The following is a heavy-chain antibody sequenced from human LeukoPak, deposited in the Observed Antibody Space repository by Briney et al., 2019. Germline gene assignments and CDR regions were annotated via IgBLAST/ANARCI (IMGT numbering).Heavy chain of an antibody. CDR2: IIPIFGTA. D-gene: IGHD5-18*01. Sequence: SVKVSCKASGYTFTSYYMHWVRQAPGQGLEWMGGIIPIFGTANYAQKFQGRVTITADESTSTAYMELSSLRSEDTAVYYCARRATMVTYFDYWGQGTLVTVSS. CDR3: ARRATMVTYFDY. V-gene: IGHV1-69*13. J-gene: IGHJ4*02. CDR1: GYTFTSYY.